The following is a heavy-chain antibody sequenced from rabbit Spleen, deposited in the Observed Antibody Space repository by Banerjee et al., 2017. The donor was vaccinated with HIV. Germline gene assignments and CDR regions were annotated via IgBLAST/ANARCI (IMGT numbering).Heavy chain of an antibody. D-gene: IGHD8-1*01. CDR3: ARDTGSSFSSYGMDL. CDR2: IYLGSSGST. J-gene: IGHJ6*01. V-gene: IGHV1S40*01. Sequence: QSLEESGGDLVKPGASLTLTCTASGFSFSSSYWICWVRQAPGKGLEWIGCIYLGSSGSTYYASWAKGRFTISKTSSSTVTLQMTSLTAADTATYFCARDTGSSFSSYGMDLWGPGTLVTVS. CDR1: GFSFSSSYW.